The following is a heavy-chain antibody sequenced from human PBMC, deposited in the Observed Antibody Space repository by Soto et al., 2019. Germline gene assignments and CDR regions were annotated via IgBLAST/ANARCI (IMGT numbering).Heavy chain of an antibody. CDR2: IGTAGDT. J-gene: IGHJ4*02. Sequence: PGGSLRLSCEASGFTFSGFDMHWVRQPTGKGLEWVSTIGTAGDTYYAVSVKGRFTISRDNAKNSLSLQMNSLRAGDTAVYFCARGQEVGAHFFDSWGQGTPVTVSS. CDR3: ARGQEVGAHFFDS. D-gene: IGHD2-15*01. CDR1: GFTFSGFD. V-gene: IGHV3-13*01.